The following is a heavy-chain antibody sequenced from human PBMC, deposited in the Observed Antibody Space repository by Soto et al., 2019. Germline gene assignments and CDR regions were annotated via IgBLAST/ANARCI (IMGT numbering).Heavy chain of an antibody. Sequence: SETLSLTCTVSGGSISSYYWSWIRQPPGKGLEWIGYIYYSGSTNYNPSLKSRVTISVDTSKDQFSLKLSSVTAADTAVYYCARVRNSMVRGVIITEWFVPWGQGTLVTAPQ. V-gene: IGHV4-59*01. CDR1: GGSISSYY. CDR3: ARVRNSMVRGVIITEWFVP. D-gene: IGHD3-10*01. J-gene: IGHJ5*02. CDR2: IYYSGST.